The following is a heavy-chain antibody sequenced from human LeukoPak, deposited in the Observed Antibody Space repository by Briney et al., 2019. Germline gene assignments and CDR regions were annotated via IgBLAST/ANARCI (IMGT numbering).Heavy chain of an antibody. CDR3: ATLGGLYYESHGYPDFDH. Sequence: PSETLSLTCSVSGGSLSPYNWSWIRQPPGGGLEWLGEINQSGSTNYNPSLKSRVTISVEKFKTQFSLEVTYVTAADTAIYYCATLGGLYYESHGYPDFDHWGQGTLVTVSS. D-gene: IGHD3-22*01. J-gene: IGHJ4*02. V-gene: IGHV4-34*01. CDR1: GGSLSPYN. CDR2: INQSGST.